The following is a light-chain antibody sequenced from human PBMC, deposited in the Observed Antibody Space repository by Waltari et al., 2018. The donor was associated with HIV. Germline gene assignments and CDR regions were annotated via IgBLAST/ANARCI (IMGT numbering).Light chain of an antibody. CDR1: RSINTY. V-gene: IGKV1-39*01. CDR2: DSS. J-gene: IGKJ1*01. Sequence: DIQMTQSPSSLSASLGDRATITCRASRSINTYLNWYQHKLGESPKILISDSSTLQSGAQPRFSGSGSGTDFTLTIASLQPEDRATYYCQKSDTPPWTFGQGTKVEI. CDR3: QKSDTPPWT.